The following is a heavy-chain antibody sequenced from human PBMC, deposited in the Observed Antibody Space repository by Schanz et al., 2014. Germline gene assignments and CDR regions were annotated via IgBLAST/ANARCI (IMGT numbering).Heavy chain of an antibody. CDR1: EYSFTSYS. J-gene: IGHJ6*03. Sequence: QVHLVQSGAEVKRPGASVKVSCKASEYSFTSYSMHWVRQATGQGLEWMGWMNPKTGNTDHAQKFQGRVSMTWDTSTSTAYLDLSRLRSEDTGVYYCARALKGKVAIFGVIAAQNYYYMDVWGKGTTVTVSS. CDR2: MNPKTGNT. CDR3: ARALKGKVAIFGVIAAQNYYYMDV. V-gene: IGHV1-8*02. D-gene: IGHD3-3*01.